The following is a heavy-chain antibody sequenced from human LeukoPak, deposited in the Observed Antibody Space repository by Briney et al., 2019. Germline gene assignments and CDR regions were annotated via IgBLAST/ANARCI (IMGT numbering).Heavy chain of an antibody. V-gene: IGHV3-23*01. CDR3: AKDGSYYDFWSGYYYMDV. CDR2: ISGSGGST. J-gene: IGHJ6*03. D-gene: IGHD3-3*01. Sequence: GGSLRLSCAASGFTFTTHWMSWVRQAPGKGLEWVSAISGSGGSTYYADSVKGRFTISRDNSKNTLYLQMNSLRAEDTAVYYCAKDGSYYDFWSGYYYMDVWGKGTTVTVSS. CDR1: GFTFTTHW.